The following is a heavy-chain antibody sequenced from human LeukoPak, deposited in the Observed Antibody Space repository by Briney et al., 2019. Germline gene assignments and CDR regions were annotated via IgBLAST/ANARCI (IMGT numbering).Heavy chain of an antibody. CDR1: GFTFSSYG. Sequence: GGSLRLSFAASGFTFSSYGMHWVRQAPGKGLEWVASMKQDGSERNYVDSVKGRFTISRDTAKNSLYLQMSSLRAEDTAVYYCARDRRCSNTCPHFDYWGQGTLVSVSS. V-gene: IGHV3-7*05. CDR2: MKQDGSER. CDR3: ARDRRCSNTCPHFDY. D-gene: IGHD2-2*01. J-gene: IGHJ4*02.